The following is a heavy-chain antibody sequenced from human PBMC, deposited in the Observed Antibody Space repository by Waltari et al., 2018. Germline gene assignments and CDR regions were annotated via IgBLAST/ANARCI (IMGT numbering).Heavy chain of an antibody. Sequence: QLQLQESGPGLVKPSETLSLTCTVSGGSISSSSYYWGWIRQPPGKGLEWIGSIYYSGVTYHNPSLKSRVTISVDTSKNQFSLKLSSVTAADTAVYYCARHFKSSARPLVGAFDIWGQGTMVTVSS. CDR3: ARHFKSSARPLVGAFDI. J-gene: IGHJ3*02. CDR1: GGSISSSSYY. D-gene: IGHD6-6*01. CDR2: IYYSGVT. V-gene: IGHV4-39*01.